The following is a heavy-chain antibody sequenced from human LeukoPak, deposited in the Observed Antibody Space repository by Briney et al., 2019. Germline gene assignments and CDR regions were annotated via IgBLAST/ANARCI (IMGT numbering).Heavy chain of an antibody. CDR3: ARRSSSWGFDP. V-gene: IGHV5-51*01. J-gene: IGHJ5*02. Sequence: GESLKISCKGSGYSLASYWIGWVRQMPGKGLEWMGIIYPGDSDTRYSPSFQGQVTISADKSISTAYLQWSSLKASDTAMYYCARRSSSWGFDPWGQGTLVTVSS. CDR2: IYPGDSDT. CDR1: GYSLASYW. D-gene: IGHD6-13*01.